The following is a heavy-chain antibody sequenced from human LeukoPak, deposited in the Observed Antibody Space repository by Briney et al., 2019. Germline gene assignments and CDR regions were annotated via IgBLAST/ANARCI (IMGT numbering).Heavy chain of an antibody. Sequence: SETLSLTCTVSGGSISSYYWGWIRQPPGKGLEWIGSIYYSGSTYYNPSLKSRVTISVDTSKNQFSLKLSPVTAADTAVYYCARHTGNWFGPWGQGTLVTVSS. CDR3: ARHTGNWFGP. J-gene: IGHJ5*02. CDR2: IYYSGST. D-gene: IGHD2-8*02. V-gene: IGHV4-39*01. CDR1: GGSISSYY.